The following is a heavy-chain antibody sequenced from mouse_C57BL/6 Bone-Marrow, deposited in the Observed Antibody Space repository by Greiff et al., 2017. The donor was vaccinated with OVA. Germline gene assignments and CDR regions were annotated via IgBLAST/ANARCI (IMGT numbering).Heavy chain of an antibody. D-gene: IGHD1-1*01. J-gene: IGHJ1*03. Sequence: EVKLMESGGGLVQPGGSLKLSCAASGFTFSDYYMYWVRQTPEKRLEWVAYISNGGGSTYYPDTVKGRFTISRDNAKNTLYLQMSRLKSEDTAMYYCATTVVWGTGTTVTVSS. CDR3: ATTVV. V-gene: IGHV5-12*01. CDR1: GFTFSDYY. CDR2: ISNGGGST.